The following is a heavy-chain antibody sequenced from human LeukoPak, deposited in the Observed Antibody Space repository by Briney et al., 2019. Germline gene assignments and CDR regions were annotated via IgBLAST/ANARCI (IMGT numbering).Heavy chain of an antibody. D-gene: IGHD6-13*01. Sequence: AASVKVSCKASGYTFTGYYIHWVRQAPGQGLEWMGRIIPVLGIANYAQKFQGRVTITADKSTSTAYMELSSLRSEDTAVYYCARGQSNWYVCNYWGQGTLVTVSS. CDR3: ARGQSNWYVCNY. J-gene: IGHJ4*02. CDR2: IIPVLGIA. CDR1: GYTFTGYY. V-gene: IGHV1-69*04.